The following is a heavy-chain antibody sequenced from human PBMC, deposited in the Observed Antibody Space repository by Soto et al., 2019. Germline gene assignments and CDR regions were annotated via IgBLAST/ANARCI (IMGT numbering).Heavy chain of an antibody. CDR2: IKSKTDGGTT. CDR3: TTDLLASIAVAGIPTACDY. Sequence: GGSLRLSCAASGFTFSNAWMNWVRQAPGKGLEWVGRIKSKTDGGTTDYAAPVKGRFTISRDDSKNTLYLQMNSLKTEDTAVYYCTTDLLASIAVAGIPTACDYWGQGTLVTVSS. CDR1: GFTFSNAW. D-gene: IGHD6-19*01. V-gene: IGHV3-15*07. J-gene: IGHJ4*02.